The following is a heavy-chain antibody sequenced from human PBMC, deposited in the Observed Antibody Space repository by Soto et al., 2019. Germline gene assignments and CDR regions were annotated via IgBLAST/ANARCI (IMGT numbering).Heavy chain of an antibody. Sequence: VKVSCKASGYTFTGYYMHWVRQAPGQGLEWMGWINPNSGGTNYAQKLQGRFTMTRDTSISTAYMELSRLRSDDTAVYYCARLVHRYIADSRSEWFDPWGQGTLVTVSS. CDR3: ARLVHRYIADSRSEWFDP. CDR2: INPNSGGT. CDR1: GYTFTGYY. D-gene: IGHD6-13*01. J-gene: IGHJ5*02. V-gene: IGHV1-2*02.